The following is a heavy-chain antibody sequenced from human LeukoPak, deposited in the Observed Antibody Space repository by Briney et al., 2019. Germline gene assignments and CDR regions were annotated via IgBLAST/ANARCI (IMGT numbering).Heavy chain of an antibody. CDR1: GFTFRSNG. Sequence: PVGSLRLSCAASGFTFRSNGMHWVRQAPGKGLEWVAVIWFDGSNKYYADSVKDRFTISRDNSKNTLYLQMSSLRVEDTAVYFCARDQGTSASGGAKGRFDYWGQGTLVTVSS. D-gene: IGHD2-21*01. V-gene: IGHV3-33*01. J-gene: IGHJ4*02. CDR3: ARDQGTSASGGAKGRFDY. CDR2: IWFDGSNK.